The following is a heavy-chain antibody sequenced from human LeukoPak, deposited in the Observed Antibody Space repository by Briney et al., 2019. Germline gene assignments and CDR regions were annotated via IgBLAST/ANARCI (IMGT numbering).Heavy chain of an antibody. CDR1: GLTFSHYN. CDR2: ISSSGRTI. J-gene: IGHJ5*02. CDR3: ATDLIVTNH. V-gene: IGHV3-48*02. Sequence: GGSLRLSCAASGLTFSHYNMNWVRQAPGKGPEWVSYISSSGRTIHYADSVKGRFTISRDNAKNSLYLQMNSLRDEDTAVYYCATDLIVTNHWGQGTLVSVPS. D-gene: IGHD5-18*01.